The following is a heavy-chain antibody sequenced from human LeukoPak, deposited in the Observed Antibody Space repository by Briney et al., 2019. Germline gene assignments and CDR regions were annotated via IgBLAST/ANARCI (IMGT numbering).Heavy chain of an antibody. Sequence: PGGCLRLACSAFGFTFRSYSMSSVRQAPGKGLEWVSYISSGSNTMIYADSMKGRFTISRHNAKNSLFLQMNMLRAEDTAVYDCAIDLHFDYESSHTFDIWGQGTMVTVSS. V-gene: IGHV3-48*01. D-gene: IGHD3-22*01. CDR3: AIDLHFDYESSHTFDI. CDR2: ISSGSNTM. CDR1: GFTFRSYS. J-gene: IGHJ3*02.